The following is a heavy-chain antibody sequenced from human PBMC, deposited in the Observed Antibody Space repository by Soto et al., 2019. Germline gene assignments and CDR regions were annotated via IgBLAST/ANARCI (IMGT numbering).Heavy chain of an antibody. CDR1: SGSISSSNW. CDR2: IYHSGST. Sequence: SETLSLTCAVSSGSISSSNWWSWVRQPPGKGLEWIGEIYHSGSTNYNPSLKSRVTISVDKSKNQFSLKLSSVTAADTAVYYCAREITMVRGDSWFDPWGQGTLVTVSS. V-gene: IGHV4-4*02. D-gene: IGHD3-10*01. CDR3: AREITMVRGDSWFDP. J-gene: IGHJ5*02.